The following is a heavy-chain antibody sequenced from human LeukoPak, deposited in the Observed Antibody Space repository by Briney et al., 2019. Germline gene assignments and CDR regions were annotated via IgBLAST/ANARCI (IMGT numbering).Heavy chain of an antibody. D-gene: IGHD3-16*01. Sequence: SQTLSLTCTVSGGSISSGSYYWSWIRQPAGKGLEWIGRIYTSGSTNYNPSLKSRVTISVDTSKNQFSLKLSSVTAADTAVYYCAREGMGVDYWGQGTLVTVSS. V-gene: IGHV4-61*02. CDR2: IYTSGST. J-gene: IGHJ4*02. CDR1: GGSISSGSYY. CDR3: AREGMGVDY.